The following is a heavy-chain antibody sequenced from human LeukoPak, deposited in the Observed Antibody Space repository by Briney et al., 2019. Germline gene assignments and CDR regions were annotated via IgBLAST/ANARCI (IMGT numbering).Heavy chain of an antibody. J-gene: IGHJ3*02. D-gene: IGHD7-27*01. Sequence: TGGSLRLSCAASGFTFTHYGMNWVRQAPGKGLELVSGIRANGETTYYADSVRGRFTISRDNSRSMVWLQMNSLTAEDTAMYYCGRDLNWGAFDIRGLGTLVTVSS. CDR3: GRDLNWGAFDI. CDR2: IRANGETT. V-gene: IGHV3-23*01. CDR1: GFTFTHYG.